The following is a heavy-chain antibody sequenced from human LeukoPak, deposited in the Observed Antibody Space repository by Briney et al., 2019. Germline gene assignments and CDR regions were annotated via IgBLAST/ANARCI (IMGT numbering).Heavy chain of an antibody. V-gene: IGHV3-7*03. J-gene: IGHJ6*02. Sequence: PGGSLRLSCGTSGFIFSHYWMSWVRQAPGKGLEWVANMNEDGSQKYYVDSVKGRFTISRDTAKSSLYLQMNNLRAEDTALYYCARNNDMDVWGQGTTVIVSS. CDR2: MNEDGSQK. CDR3: ARNNDMDV. D-gene: IGHD1/OR15-1a*01. CDR1: GFIFSHYW.